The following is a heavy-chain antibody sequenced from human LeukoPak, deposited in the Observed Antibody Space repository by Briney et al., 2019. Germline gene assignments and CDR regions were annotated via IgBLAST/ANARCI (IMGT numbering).Heavy chain of an antibody. CDR1: GGSISSYY. J-gene: IGHJ3*02. V-gene: IGHV4-59*01. CDR3: ARVSDYDILTGYWGAFDI. CDR2: IYYSGST. D-gene: IGHD3-9*01. Sequence: SETLSLTCTVSGGSISSYYWSWIRQPPGKGLEWIGYIYYSGSTNYNPSLKSRVTISVDTSKNQFSLKLSSVTAADTAVYYCARVSDYDILTGYWGAFDIWDQGTMVTVSS.